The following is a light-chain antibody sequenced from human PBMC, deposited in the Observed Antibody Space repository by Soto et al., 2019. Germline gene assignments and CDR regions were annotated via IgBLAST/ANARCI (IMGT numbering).Light chain of an antibody. CDR1: QDISSY. CDR2: AAS. J-gene: IGKJ2*02. Sequence: DIQLTQSPSFLSASVGDRVTITCRASQDISSYLAWYQQKPGKAPKLLIYAASTLQTGVPSRFSGGGSGTEFTLTISSLQPEDFATYYCQQLNSYPRTFGQGTKLEIK. V-gene: IGKV1-9*01. CDR3: QQLNSYPRT.